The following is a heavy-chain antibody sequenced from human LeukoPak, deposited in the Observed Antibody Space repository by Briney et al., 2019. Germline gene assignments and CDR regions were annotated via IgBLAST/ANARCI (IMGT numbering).Heavy chain of an antibody. V-gene: IGHV5-10-1*01. CDR1: GYSFTSYW. Sequence: GESLKISCKGSGYSFTSYWIGWVRQMPGKGLEWMGRIDPVDSYTNYSPSFQGHVTISADKSISTAYLQWSSLKASDTAMYYCARHCGSTSCLHDAFDIWGQGTMVTVSS. D-gene: IGHD2-2*01. CDR2: IDPVDSYT. J-gene: IGHJ3*02. CDR3: ARHCGSTSCLHDAFDI.